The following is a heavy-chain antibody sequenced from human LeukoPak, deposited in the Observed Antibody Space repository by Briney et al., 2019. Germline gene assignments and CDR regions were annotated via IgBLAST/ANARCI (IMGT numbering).Heavy chain of an antibody. Sequence: GASVMVSCKATGRSFSSYVICGVRQAPGQWLEWMGGIIPIFGTANYAQKVRGRVTITADESTSTAYMELSSLRSEDTAVYYCARGLENFDCWGQGTLVTVSS. J-gene: IGHJ4*02. D-gene: IGHD4-11*01. CDR2: IIPIFGTA. CDR1: GRSFSSYV. V-gene: IGHV1-69*13. CDR3: ARGLENFDC.